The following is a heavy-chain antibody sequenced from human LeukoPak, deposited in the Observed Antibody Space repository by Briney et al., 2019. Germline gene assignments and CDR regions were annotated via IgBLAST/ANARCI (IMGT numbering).Heavy chain of an antibody. Sequence: GGSLRLSCAASGFTFSSYAMSWVRQAPGKGLEWVSAISGSGGSTYYADSVKGRFTISRDNSKNTLYLQMNSLRSEDTAVYYCAQVKGRRSSGSSPSFDSRGPGTLVTVSS. V-gene: IGHV3-23*01. J-gene: IGHJ4*02. CDR2: ISGSGGST. D-gene: IGHD3-22*01. CDR1: GFTFSSYA. CDR3: AQVKGRRSSGSSPSFDS.